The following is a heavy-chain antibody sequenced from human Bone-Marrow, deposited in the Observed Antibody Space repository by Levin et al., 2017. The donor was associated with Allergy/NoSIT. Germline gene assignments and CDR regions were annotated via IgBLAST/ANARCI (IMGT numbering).Heavy chain of an antibody. CDR1: GFTFGDYA. J-gene: IGHJ5*02. CDR2: LRSNRHGGTS. Sequence: GGSLRLSCSASGFTFGDYAMSWFRQAPGKGLEWVAFLRSNRHGGTSEYAASVRGRFIISRDDSKSIAYLQMNSLKIEDTAVYYCTRYIAARHWFDPWGQGTLVTVSS. CDR3: TRYIAARHWFDP. V-gene: IGHV3-49*03. D-gene: IGHD6-6*01.